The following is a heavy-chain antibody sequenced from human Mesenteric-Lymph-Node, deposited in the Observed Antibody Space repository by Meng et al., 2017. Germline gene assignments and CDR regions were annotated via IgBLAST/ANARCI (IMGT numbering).Heavy chain of an antibody. CDR1: GFTFSSYW. CDR3: ARAPKAEY. V-gene: IGHV3-7*04. CDR2: IKEDGSDK. Sequence: GGSLRLSCAASGFTFSSYWMSWVRQAPGKGLEWVANIKEDGSDKIYADSVKGRFTISRDNAKNSLYLQMNSLRAEDTALYYCARAPKAEYWGQGTLVTVSS. J-gene: IGHJ4*02.